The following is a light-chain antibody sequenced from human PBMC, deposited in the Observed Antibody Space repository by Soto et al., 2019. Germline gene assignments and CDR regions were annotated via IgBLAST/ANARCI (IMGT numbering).Light chain of an antibody. CDR3: QQYDNYPLT. CDR1: QNIGLS. Sequence: DIQMTQSPSTLSASVGDRVTLTCRASQNIGLSLAWFQQKPGKAPKLLIYGASSLDSGVPSRFSGSGSGTEFTLTISNLQPDDFATYYCQQYDNYPLTFGGGTKGDIK. V-gene: IGKV1-5*01. J-gene: IGKJ4*01. CDR2: GAS.